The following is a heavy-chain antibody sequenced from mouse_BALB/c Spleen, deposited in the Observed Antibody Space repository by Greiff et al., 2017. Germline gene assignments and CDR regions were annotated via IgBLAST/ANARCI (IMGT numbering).Heavy chain of an antibody. CDR1: GFTFSSFG. D-gene: IGHD1-1*01. Sequence: DVKLVESGGGLVQPGGSRKLSCAPSGFTFSSFGMHWVRQAPEKGLEWVAYISSGSSTIYYADTVKGRFTISRDNPKNTLFLQMTSLRSEDTAMYYCARYYYGSSFDYWGQGTTLTVSS. V-gene: IGHV5-17*02. J-gene: IGHJ2*01. CDR2: ISSGSSTI. CDR3: ARYYYGSSFDY.